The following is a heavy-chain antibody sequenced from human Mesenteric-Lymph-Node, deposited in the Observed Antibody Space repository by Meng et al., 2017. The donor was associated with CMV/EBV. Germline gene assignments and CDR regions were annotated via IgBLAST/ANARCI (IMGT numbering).Heavy chain of an antibody. CDR1: GFTLSDYW. Sequence: GGSLRLSCAASGFTLSDYWMTWVRQAPGKGLEWVANIKQDGSDQYYVDSVKGRFTISRDNAKNSLFLQMNSLRPEDTAVYYCTRDSQDFDFWGGYPNWFDPWGQGTLVTVSS. CDR3: TRDSQDFDFWGGYPNWFDP. D-gene: IGHD3-3*01. CDR2: IKQDGSDQ. J-gene: IGHJ5*02. V-gene: IGHV3-7*01.